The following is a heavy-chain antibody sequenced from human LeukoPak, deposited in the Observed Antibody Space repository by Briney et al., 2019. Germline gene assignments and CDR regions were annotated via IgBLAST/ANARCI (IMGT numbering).Heavy chain of an antibody. CDR1: GFTFSSYA. CDR3: AKGFGGYCSSTSCPSVL. D-gene: IGHD2-2*01. J-gene: IGHJ4*02. CDR2: ISGSGGST. V-gene: IGHV3-23*01. Sequence: PGGSLRLSCAASGFTFSSYAMSWVRQAPGKGLEWVSAISGSGGSTYYADSVKGRFTISRDNSKNTLYLQMNSLRAEDTAVYYCAKGFGGYCSSTSCPSVLWGQGTLVTVSS.